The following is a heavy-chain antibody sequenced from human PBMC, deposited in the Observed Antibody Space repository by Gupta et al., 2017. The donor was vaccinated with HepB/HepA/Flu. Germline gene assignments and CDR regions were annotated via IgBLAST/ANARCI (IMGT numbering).Heavy chain of an antibody. CDR1: GFTFRSYG. CDR2: ISGSGATI. CDR3: AKSPGSMAYYGMDV. V-gene: IGHV3-23*01. D-gene: IGHD2/OR15-2a*01. J-gene: IGHJ6*02. Sequence: VQLLESGGVMIQPGGSLRLSCSASGFTFRSYGMNWVRQAPGKGLEWVSSISGSGATIYYADSVKGRFTISRDNSKNTVFLQMNSLRDEDTAIYYCAKSPGSMAYYGMDVWGQGTTVIVSS.